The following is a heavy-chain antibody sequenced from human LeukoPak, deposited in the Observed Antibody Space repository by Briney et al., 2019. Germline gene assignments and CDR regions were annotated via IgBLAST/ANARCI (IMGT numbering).Heavy chain of an antibody. CDR2: INPSGGST. J-gene: IGHJ4*02. CDR3: ARGPYYYDSSGFYSNY. Sequence: ASVNVSRKASGYTFTKYYLHGVRQAPGQGLEWVGIINPSGGSTSYAQKFQGRVTMTRDTSTSTVYMELSSLRSEDTAVYYCARGPYYYDSSGFYSNYWGQGTLVTVSS. CDR1: GYTFTKYY. D-gene: IGHD3-22*01. V-gene: IGHV1-46*01.